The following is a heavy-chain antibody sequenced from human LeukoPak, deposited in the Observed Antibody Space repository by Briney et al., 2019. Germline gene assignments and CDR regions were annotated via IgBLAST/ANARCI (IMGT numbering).Heavy chain of an antibody. V-gene: IGHV3-11*04. CDR2: ISSSGSGI. J-gene: IGHJ4*02. CDR1: GFTFSDYY. D-gene: IGHD1-26*01. Sequence: GGSLRLSCAASGFTFSDYYMSWIRQAPGKGLEWISYISSSGSGIQYADSVRGRFTISRDNAKTSLYLQMNSLRAEDTSVYYCARSAQWELPDYWGQGTLVTVSS. CDR3: ARSAQWELPDY.